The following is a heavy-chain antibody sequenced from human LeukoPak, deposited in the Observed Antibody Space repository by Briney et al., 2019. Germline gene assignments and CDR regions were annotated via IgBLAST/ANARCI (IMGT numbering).Heavy chain of an antibody. J-gene: IGHJ5*02. D-gene: IGHD1-26*01. V-gene: IGHV3-7*01. CDR2: IKQDGSEK. CDR3: AREVRIVGATQRKGGWFDP. CDR1: GFTFSSYW. Sequence: GWSLRLSCAASGFTFSSYWMSWVRQAPGQGLQWVANIKQDGSEKYYVDSVKGRFTISRDNAKNSLYLQVNSLRAEDTAVYYCAREVRIVGATQRKGGWFDPWGQGTLVTVSS.